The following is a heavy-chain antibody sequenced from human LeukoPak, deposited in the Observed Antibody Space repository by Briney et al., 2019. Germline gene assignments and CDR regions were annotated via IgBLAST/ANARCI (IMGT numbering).Heavy chain of an antibody. CDR3: AGLLRFLEWLPDAFDI. Sequence: PVKVSCKASGGTFSSYAISWVRQAPGQGLEWMGGIIPIFGTANYAQKFQGRVTITTDESTSTAYMELSSLRSEDTAVYYCAGLLRFLEWLPDAFDIWGQGTMVTVSS. D-gene: IGHD3-3*01. CDR1: GGTFSSYA. CDR2: IIPIFGTA. V-gene: IGHV1-69*05. J-gene: IGHJ3*02.